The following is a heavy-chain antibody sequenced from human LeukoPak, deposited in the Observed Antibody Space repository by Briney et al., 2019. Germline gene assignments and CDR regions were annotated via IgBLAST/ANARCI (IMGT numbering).Heavy chain of an antibody. D-gene: IGHD6-13*01. CDR1: GFSVSGYW. CDR3: AREWQGGIAAAGTRIEGDY. J-gene: IGHJ4*02. V-gene: IGHV3-7*01. CDR2: IKQDGSEK. Sequence: GGSLRLSCAVSGFSVSGYWMTWVRQAPGKGLEWVANIKQDGSEKNYVDSVKGRFTISRDNAENSLFLQMNSLRVEDTAVYYCAREWQGGIAAAGTRIEGDYWGQGTLVTVSS.